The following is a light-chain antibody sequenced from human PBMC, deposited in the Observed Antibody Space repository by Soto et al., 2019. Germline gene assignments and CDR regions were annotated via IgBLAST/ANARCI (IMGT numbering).Light chain of an antibody. CDR3: ATWDDSLNGYV. V-gene: IGLV1-44*01. Sequence: QSVLTQPPSASGTPGQRVTISCSGSSSNIGSNTVNWYQQLPGTAPKLLFYSNNQRPSGVPDRFSGSKSGTSASLAISGLQSEDEADYYCATWDDSLNGYVFGTGTKLTVL. CDR2: SNN. J-gene: IGLJ1*01. CDR1: SSNIGSNT.